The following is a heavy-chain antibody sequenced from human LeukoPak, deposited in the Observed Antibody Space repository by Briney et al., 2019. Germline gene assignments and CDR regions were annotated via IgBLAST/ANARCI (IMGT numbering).Heavy chain of an antibody. CDR1: GGSISSSSYY. V-gene: IGHV4-39*07. CDR3: ARVGRGGYIYKLPFDY. Sequence: PSETLSLTCTVSGGSISSSSYYWGWIRQPPGKGLEWIGSIYYSGSTYYNPSLKSRVTISVDTSKNQFSLKLSSVTAAGTAVYYCARVGRGGYIYKLPFDYWGQGTLVTVSS. CDR2: IYYSGST. J-gene: IGHJ4*02. D-gene: IGHD5-24*01.